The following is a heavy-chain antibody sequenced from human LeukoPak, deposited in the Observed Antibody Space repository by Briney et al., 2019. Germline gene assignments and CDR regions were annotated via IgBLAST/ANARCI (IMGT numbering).Heavy chain of an antibody. CDR1: GFTFSSYE. V-gene: IGHV3-48*03. J-gene: IGHJ3*02. CDR3: AKGGDYYDLGAFDI. D-gene: IGHD3-22*01. CDR2: ISSSGSTI. Sequence: GGSLRLSCAASGFTFSSYEMNWVRQAPGKGLEWVSYISSSGSTIYYADSVKGRFTISRDNAKNSLYLQMNSLRAEDTAVYYCAKGGDYYDLGAFDIWGQGTMVTVSS.